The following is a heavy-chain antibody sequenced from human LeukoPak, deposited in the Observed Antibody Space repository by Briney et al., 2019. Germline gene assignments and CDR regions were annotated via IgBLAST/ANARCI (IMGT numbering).Heavy chain of an antibody. D-gene: IGHD3-22*01. CDR3: AKDLYYYDSSGYDY. J-gene: IGHJ4*02. CDR2: ISGSGGST. V-gene: IGHV3-23*01. Sequence: GGSLRLSCAASGFTFSSYAMSWVRQAPGKGLEWVSAISGSGGSTYYADSVKGRFTISRDNSKNTLYLQMNSLRAEDTAVYYCAKDLYYYDSSGYDYWGQGTLVTASS. CDR1: GFTFSSYA.